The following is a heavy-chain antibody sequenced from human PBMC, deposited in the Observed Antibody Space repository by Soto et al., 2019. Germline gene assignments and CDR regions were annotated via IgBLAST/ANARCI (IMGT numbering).Heavy chain of an antibody. Sequence: GGSLRLSCAASGFTFSSYAMHWVRQAPGKGLEWVAVISYDGSNKYYADSVKGRFTISRDNSKNTLYLQMNSLRAEDTALYYCARSRTSYSLDVWRHGTTVTVSS. D-gene: IGHD2-2*01. V-gene: IGHV3-30-3*01. CDR3: ARSRTSYSLDV. CDR2: ISYDGSNK. CDR1: GFTFSSYA. J-gene: IGHJ6*02.